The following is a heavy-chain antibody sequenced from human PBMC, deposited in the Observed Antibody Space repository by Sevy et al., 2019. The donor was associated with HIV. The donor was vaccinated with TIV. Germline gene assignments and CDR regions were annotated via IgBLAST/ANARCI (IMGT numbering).Heavy chain of an antibody. Sequence: GGSLRLSCAASGFTFSSYAMHWVRQAPGKGLEGVAVISYDGSNKYYADSVKGRFTISRDNSKNTLYLQMNSLRAEDTAVYYCARGRRTRRDGYNSGDEDYWGQGTLVTVSS. V-gene: IGHV3-30-3*01. CDR1: GFTFSSYA. D-gene: IGHD5-12*01. CDR3: ARGRRTRRDGYNSGDEDY. J-gene: IGHJ4*02. CDR2: ISYDGSNK.